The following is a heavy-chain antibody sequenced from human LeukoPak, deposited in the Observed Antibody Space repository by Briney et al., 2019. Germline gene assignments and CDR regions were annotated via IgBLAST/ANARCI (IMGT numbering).Heavy chain of an antibody. CDR1: GGSISSSIYY. CDR3: AADTIFGVVIGGMDV. Sequence: TSETLSLTCTVSGGSISSSIYYWGWIRQPPGKGLEWIGSIYYSGSTYYNPSLKSRITISVDTSKNQFSLKLSSVTAADTAVYYCAADTIFGVVIGGMDVWGQGTTVTVSS. J-gene: IGHJ6*02. D-gene: IGHD3-3*01. V-gene: IGHV4-39*01. CDR2: IYYSGST.